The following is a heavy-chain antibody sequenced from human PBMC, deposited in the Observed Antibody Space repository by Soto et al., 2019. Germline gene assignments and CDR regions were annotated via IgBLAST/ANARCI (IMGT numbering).Heavy chain of an antibody. V-gene: IGHV4-4*07. CDR1: GGSISSYY. D-gene: IGHD6-19*01. Sequence: LSLTCTVSGGSISSYYWSWIRQPAGKGLEWIGRIYTSGSTNYNPSLKSRVTMSVDTSKNQFSLKLSSVTAADTAVYYCARGSGWYGRYYFDYWGQGALVTVSS. J-gene: IGHJ4*02. CDR3: ARGSGWYGRYYFDY. CDR2: IYTSGST.